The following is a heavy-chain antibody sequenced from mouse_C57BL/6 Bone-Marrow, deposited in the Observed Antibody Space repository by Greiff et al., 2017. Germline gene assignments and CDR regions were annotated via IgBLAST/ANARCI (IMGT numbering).Heavy chain of an antibody. J-gene: IGHJ3*01. CDR3: AIPSYDGYCWFAY. D-gene: IGHD2-3*01. CDR1: GYTFTTYP. CDR2: FHPYNDDT. V-gene: IGHV1-47*01. Sequence: QVQLQQSGAELVKPGASVKMSCKASGYTFTTYPIEWMKQNHGKSLEWIGNFHPYNDDTKYNEKFKGKATLTVEKSSSTVYLELSLLTSDDSAVYYWAIPSYDGYCWFAYWGQGTLVTVSA.